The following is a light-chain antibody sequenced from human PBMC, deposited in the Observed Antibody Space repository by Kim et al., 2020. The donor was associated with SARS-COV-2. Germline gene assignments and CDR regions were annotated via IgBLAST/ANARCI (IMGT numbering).Light chain of an antibody. V-gene: IGKV1-5*01. CDR2: HAS. CDR3: QHLGT. J-gene: IGKJ3*01. Sequence: STLAACLGDRVTLTCRASQSISGWLAWYQQKPGKAPKLLIYHASSLESGVPSRFSGSGSGTEFTLTINSLQPDDFATYYCQHLGTFGLGTKVDIK. CDR1: QSISGW.